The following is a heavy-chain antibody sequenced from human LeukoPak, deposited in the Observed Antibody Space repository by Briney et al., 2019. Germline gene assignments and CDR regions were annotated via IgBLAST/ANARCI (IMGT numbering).Heavy chain of an antibody. CDR1: GFTFSSYG. V-gene: IGHV3-7*01. D-gene: IGHD5-18*01. Sequence: GGSLRLSCAASGFTFSSYGMHWVRQAPGKGLEWVANIKQDGSEKYYVDSVKGRFTISRDNAKNSLYLQMNSLRAEDTAVYYCARGEYSYGAYFDYWGQGTLVTVSS. J-gene: IGHJ4*02. CDR3: ARGEYSYGAYFDY. CDR2: IKQDGSEK.